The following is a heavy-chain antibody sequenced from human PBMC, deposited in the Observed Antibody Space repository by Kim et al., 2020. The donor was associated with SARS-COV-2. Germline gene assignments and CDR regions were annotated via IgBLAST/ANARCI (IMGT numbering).Heavy chain of an antibody. D-gene: IGHD2-15*01. Sequence: PTLTSRLTISVATSKNPFSLKLSSVTAADTAVYYCARQRSSWDTSYYFDYWGQGTLVTVSS. CDR3: ARQRSSWDTSYYFDY. J-gene: IGHJ4*02. V-gene: IGHV4-39*01.